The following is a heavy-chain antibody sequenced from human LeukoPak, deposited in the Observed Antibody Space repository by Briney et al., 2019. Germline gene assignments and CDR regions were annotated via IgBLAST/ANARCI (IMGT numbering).Heavy chain of an antibody. CDR1: GYTFTCYG. J-gene: IGHJ6*04. CDR2: ISAYNGNT. V-gene: IGHV1-18*04. CDR3: ARECCGGQQWLAPAFDYYYYGMDV. Sequence: ASVKASCKASGYTFTCYGISWVRQAPGQGLEWMGWISAYNGNTNYAQKLQGRVTMTTDTSTSTAYMELRSLRSDDTAVYYCARECCGGQQWLAPAFDYYYYGMDVWGKGTTVTVSS. D-gene: IGHD6-19*01.